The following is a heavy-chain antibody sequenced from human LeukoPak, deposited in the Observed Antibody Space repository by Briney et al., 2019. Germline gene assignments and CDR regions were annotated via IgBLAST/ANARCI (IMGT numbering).Heavy chain of an antibody. CDR1: GFTFSSYS. D-gene: IGHD6-19*01. J-gene: IGHJ4*02. CDR3: ASSYSSGWYGDY. V-gene: IGHV3-48*02. CDR2: ISSSSSTI. Sequence: QSGGSLRLSCAASGFTFSSYSMNWVRQAPGKGLEWVSYISSSSSTIYYADSVKGRFTISRDNAKNSLYLQMNSLRDEDTAVYYCASSYSSGWYGDYWAREPWSPSPQ.